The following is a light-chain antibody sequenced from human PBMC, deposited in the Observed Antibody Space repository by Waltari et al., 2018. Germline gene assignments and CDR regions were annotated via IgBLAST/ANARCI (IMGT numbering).Light chain of an antibody. V-gene: IGLV2-23*01. CDR2: ESS. J-gene: IGLJ2*01. CDR1: GRAVGTINL. CDR3: CSYAGRSTPVV. Sequence: QSALTQPASVSASPGPSTTLSCSGTGRAVGTINLASWYQHHPGKAPKLLIYESSKRPSGVSSRFSASKSANTASLTISGLQADDEADYYCCSYAGRSTPVVLGGGTKVTVL.